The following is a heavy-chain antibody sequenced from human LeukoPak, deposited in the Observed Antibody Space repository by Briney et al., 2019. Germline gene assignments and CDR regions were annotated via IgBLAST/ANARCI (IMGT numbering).Heavy chain of an antibody. V-gene: IGHV3-11*04. CDR1: GFTFSDYY. CDR2: ISSSGGSI. Sequence: PGGSLRLSCAASGFTFSDYYMTWIRQAPGKGLEWVSYISSSGGSIYYADSVRGRFTVSRDNAKNSLYLQMNSLRAEDTAVYYCAELGITMIGGVWGKGTTVTISS. J-gene: IGHJ6*04. D-gene: IGHD3-10*02. CDR3: AELGITMIGGV.